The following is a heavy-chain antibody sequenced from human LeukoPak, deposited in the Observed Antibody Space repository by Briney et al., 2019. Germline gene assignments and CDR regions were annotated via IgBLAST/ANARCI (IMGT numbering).Heavy chain of an antibody. CDR2: VHYTGGA. Sequence: SETLSLTCTVSGGSISSVYWSWIRQSPGRGLEWIGFVHYTGGANYNPSLESRVTISLDTSKNQFSLRLRSVTAADTALYYCAKYGHGYNLGSFDIWGQGTMVSVSS. D-gene: IGHD5-24*01. J-gene: IGHJ3*02. CDR3: AKYGHGYNLGSFDI. CDR1: GGSISSVY. V-gene: IGHV4-59*01.